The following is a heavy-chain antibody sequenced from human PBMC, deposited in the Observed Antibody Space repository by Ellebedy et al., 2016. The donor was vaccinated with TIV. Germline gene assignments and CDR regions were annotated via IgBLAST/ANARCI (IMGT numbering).Heavy chain of an antibody. CDR1: GGSFSGYY. CDR2: INHSGST. V-gene: IGHV4-34*01. Sequence: SETLSLTCAVYGGSFSGYYWSWIRQPPGKGLEWIGEINHSGSTNYNPSLKSRVTISVDTSKNQFSLKLSSVTAADTAVYYCARLPPAGLYGSGSYTDYWGQGTLVTVSS. J-gene: IGHJ4*02. CDR3: ARLPPAGLYGSGSYTDY. D-gene: IGHD3-10*01.